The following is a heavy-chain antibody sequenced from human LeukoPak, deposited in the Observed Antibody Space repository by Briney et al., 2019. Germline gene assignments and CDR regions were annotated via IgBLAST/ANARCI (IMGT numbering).Heavy chain of an antibody. CDR3: ARDYDFWGNNWFDP. V-gene: IGHV3-43*02. D-gene: IGHD3-16*01. CDR1: GFIFGDYA. J-gene: IGHJ5*02. Sequence: GGSLRLSCAASGFIFGDYAMHWVRHAPGKGLEWVSLASGNGDGTYYADSVKGRFTISRDNSKNTLYLQMNSLRAEDTAVYYCARDYDFWGNNWFDPWGQGTLVTVSS. CDR2: ASGNGDGT.